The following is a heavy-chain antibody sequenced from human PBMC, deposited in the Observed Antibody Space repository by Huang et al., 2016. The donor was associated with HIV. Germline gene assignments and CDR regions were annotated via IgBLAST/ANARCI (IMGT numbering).Heavy chain of an antibody. Sequence: QEQLVESGGGVVQPGGSLRLSCATSGFSFSHDGMHWVRQAPGKGREWVAFIRFDGGNKHYADSAKGRFTISRDNSKKMLFLEMNSLRGDDTAFYYCATDLGGYSFDYWGQGALVSVSS. V-gene: IGHV3-30*02. J-gene: IGHJ4*02. CDR2: IRFDGGNK. CDR1: GFSFSHDG. D-gene: IGHD2-21*02. CDR3: ATDLGGYSFDY.